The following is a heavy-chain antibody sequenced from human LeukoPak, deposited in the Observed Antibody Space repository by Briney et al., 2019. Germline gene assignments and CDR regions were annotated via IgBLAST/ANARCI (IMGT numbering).Heavy chain of an antibody. V-gene: IGHV1-8*01. D-gene: IGHD1-26*01. J-gene: IGHJ6*02. CDR2: MNPNSGNT. Sequence: RASVKVSCKASGYTFTSYDINWVRQATGQGLEWMGWMNPNSGNTGYAQKFQGRGTMTRNTSISTAYMELSSLRSEDTAVYYCARVSGSYWVYYYYGMDVWGQGTTVTVSS. CDR3: ARVSGSYWVYYYYGMDV. CDR1: GYTFTSYD.